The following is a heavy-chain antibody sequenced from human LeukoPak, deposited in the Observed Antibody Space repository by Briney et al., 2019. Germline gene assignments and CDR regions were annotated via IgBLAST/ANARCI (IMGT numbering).Heavy chain of an antibody. J-gene: IGHJ4*02. Sequence: SVKVSCKASGGTFSSYAISWVRQAPGQGLEWMGGIIPIFGTANYAQKFQGRVTITTDESTSTAYMELSSLRSEDTAVYYCAVGVKCTNGICYTHYFDHWGQGTLVTVSS. V-gene: IGHV1-69*05. CDR2: IIPIFGTA. D-gene: IGHD2-8*01. CDR3: AVGVKCTNGICYTHYFDH. CDR1: GGTFSSYA.